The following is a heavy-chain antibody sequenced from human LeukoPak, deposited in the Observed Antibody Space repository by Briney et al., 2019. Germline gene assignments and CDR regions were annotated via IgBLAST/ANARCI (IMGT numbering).Heavy chain of an antibody. J-gene: IGHJ6*03. CDR1: GFTVSSNS. Sequence: PGGSLRLSCTVSGFTVSSNSMSWVRQAPGKGLEWVSFIYSDNTHYSDSVKGRFTISRDNSKNTLYLQMNSLRAEDTAVYYCAGLPHYYYYYMDVWGKGTTVTVSS. CDR2: IYSDNT. CDR3: AGLPHYYYYYMDV. V-gene: IGHV3-53*01.